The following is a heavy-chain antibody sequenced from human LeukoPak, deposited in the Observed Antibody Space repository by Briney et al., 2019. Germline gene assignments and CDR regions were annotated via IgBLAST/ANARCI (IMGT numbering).Heavy chain of an antibody. D-gene: IGHD3-9*01. CDR2: INTNTGNP. CDR1: GYTFSGYG. Sequence: ASVKVSCKASGYTFSGYGMNWVRQAPGQGLEWMGWINTNTGNPTYAQGFTGRFVFSLDTSVSTAYLQISSLKTEDTAVYYCARGGGELRYFHWLFPDYWGQGALVTVSS. CDR3: ARGGGELRYFHWLFPDY. V-gene: IGHV7-4-1*02. J-gene: IGHJ4*02.